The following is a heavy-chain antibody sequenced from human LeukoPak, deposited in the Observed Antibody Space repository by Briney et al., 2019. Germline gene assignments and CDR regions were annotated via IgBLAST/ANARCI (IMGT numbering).Heavy chain of an antibody. CDR3: AREIWNDVGFDY. Sequence: PGGSLRLSCAASGFTFSHYAMHWVRQAPGKGLEGVAVISYDGSNKYYADSVKGRLSISRDNSKNTLYLQMNSLRAEDTAVYYCAREIWNDVGFDYWGQGTLVTVSS. J-gene: IGHJ4*02. V-gene: IGHV3-30-3*01. CDR1: GFTFSHYA. CDR2: ISYDGSNK. D-gene: IGHD1-1*01.